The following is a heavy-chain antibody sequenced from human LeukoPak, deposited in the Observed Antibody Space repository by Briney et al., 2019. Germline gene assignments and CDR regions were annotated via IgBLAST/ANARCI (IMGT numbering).Heavy chain of an antibody. CDR3: ARDRAGDYDL. J-gene: IGHJ4*02. D-gene: IGHD4-17*01. CDR2: INTNSGGT. V-gene: IGHV1-2*02. CDR1: GYTFTSYY. Sequence: AASVTVSCKASGYTFTSYYMHWVRQAPGQGLEWMGWINTNSGGTNYAQTLQGRVIMTRDTSISTAYMELSRLRSDDTAVYYCARDRAGDYDLWGQGALVTVSS.